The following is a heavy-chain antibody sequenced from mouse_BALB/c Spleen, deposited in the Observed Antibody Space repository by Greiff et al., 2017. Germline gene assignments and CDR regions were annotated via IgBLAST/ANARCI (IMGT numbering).Heavy chain of an antibody. J-gene: IGHJ2*01. CDR1: GYTFPDYA. D-gene: IGHD1-1*01. CDR2: ISTYYGDA. CDR3: ARDGDGSSYGDY. Sequence: VQLKPSGAELVRPGVSVPLSCKGSGYTFPDYALHWVKQSHAKSLEWIGVISTYYGDASYNQKFKGKATMTVDKSSSTAYMELARLTSEDSAIYYCARDGDGSSYGDYGGQGTTLTVSS. V-gene: IGHV1S137*01.